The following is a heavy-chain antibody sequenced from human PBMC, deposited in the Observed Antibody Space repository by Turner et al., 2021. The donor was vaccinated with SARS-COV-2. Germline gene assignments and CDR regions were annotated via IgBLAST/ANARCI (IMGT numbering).Heavy chain of an antibody. Sequence: QVQLVQSGAEVKKPGSSVKVSCKASGGTFSSHAISWVRQAPGQGLEWMGGIIPIFNAASYAPKFQGRVTITADESTTTAYLELNSLKSEDTAIYYCAREEMSTVEDSYDYHGMDVWGQGTTVTVSS. J-gene: IGHJ6*02. CDR2: IIPIFNAA. CDR3: AREEMSTVEDSYDYHGMDV. D-gene: IGHD2-15*01. CDR1: GGTFSSHA. V-gene: IGHV1-69*01.